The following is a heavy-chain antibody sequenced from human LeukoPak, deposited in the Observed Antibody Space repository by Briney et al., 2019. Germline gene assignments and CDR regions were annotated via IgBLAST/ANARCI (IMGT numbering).Heavy chain of an antibody. Sequence: GGSLRLSCAASGFTFSSYAMSWVRQAPGKGLEWVSAISGSGGSTYYADSVKGRFTIPRDNSKNTLYLQMNSLRAEDTAVYYCAKVNGSGSYFLFDYWGQGTLVTVSS. CDR2: ISGSGGST. CDR1: GFTFSSYA. D-gene: IGHD3-10*01. V-gene: IGHV3-23*01. J-gene: IGHJ4*02. CDR3: AKVNGSGSYFLFDY.